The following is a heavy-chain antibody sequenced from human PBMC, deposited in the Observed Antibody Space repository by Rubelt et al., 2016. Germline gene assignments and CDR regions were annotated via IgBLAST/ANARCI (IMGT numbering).Heavy chain of an antibody. J-gene: IGHJ4*02. V-gene: IGHV4-34*01. D-gene: IGHD1-26*01. CDR3: ARGMISGSYSIDY. CDR1: GGSFSGYY. CDR2: INHSGST. Sequence: QAQLQQWGAGLLKPSETLSLTCAVYGGSFSGYYWSWIRQPPGKGLEWIGEINHSGSTNYNPSLKSRVTISVDTSKNQFSLKLSSVTAADTAVYYCARGMISGSYSIDYWGQGTLVTVSS.